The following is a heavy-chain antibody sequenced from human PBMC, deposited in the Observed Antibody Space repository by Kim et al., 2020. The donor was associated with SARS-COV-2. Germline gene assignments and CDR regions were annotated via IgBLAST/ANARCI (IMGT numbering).Heavy chain of an antibody. V-gene: IGHV3-23*01. CDR1: GFTFNKYA. CDR2: ISRTGDAS. D-gene: IGHD3-10*02. J-gene: IGHJ4*02. CDR3: ARVSYVIDY. Sequence: GGSLRLSCAASGFTFNKYAMSWVRQGPGKGLEWVSAISRTGDASDYADSVRGRFTISRDSSKNTLYLQMNSVRAEDSALYYCARVSYVIDYWGQGTQVIV.